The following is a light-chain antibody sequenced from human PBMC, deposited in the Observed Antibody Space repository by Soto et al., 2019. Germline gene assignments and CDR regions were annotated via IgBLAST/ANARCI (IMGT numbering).Light chain of an antibody. CDR2: VPS. CDR1: QSVAKNY. CDR3: QQYASCPQT. V-gene: IGKV3-20*01. J-gene: IGKJ1*01. Sequence: ENVLTQSPGPLSLSPGERATLSCRASQSVAKNYLAWYQQESGQAPRLLIYVPSSRATGIPDRFSGSGSGTDLTLTITGLEPEDCAVYYCQQYASCPQTFGQGTKVEVK.